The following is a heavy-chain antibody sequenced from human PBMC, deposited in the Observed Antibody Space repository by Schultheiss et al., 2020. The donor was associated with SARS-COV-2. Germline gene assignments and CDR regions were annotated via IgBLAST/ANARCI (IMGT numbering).Heavy chain of an antibody. CDR1: GGSVSDHY. Sequence: ETLSLTCTVSGGSVSDHYWSWIRQPPGKGLEWVSAISGSGGSTYYADSVKGRFTISRDNSKNTLYLQMNSLRAEDTAVYYCAREPSYDSSGYYRYGMDVWGQGTTVTVSS. CDR2: ISGSGGST. CDR3: AREPSYDSSGYYRYGMDV. D-gene: IGHD3-22*01. V-gene: IGHV3-23*01. J-gene: IGHJ6*02.